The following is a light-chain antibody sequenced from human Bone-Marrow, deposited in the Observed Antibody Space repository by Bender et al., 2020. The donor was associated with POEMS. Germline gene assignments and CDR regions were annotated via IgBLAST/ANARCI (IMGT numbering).Light chain of an antibody. CDR1: SSDVGGSNY. J-gene: IGLJ3*02. Sequence: QSALTQPASVSGSPGQSITISCTGTSSDVGGSNYVSWYQQHPGKAPKLMIYEVTKRPSGVSNRFSGSKSGNTASLTISGLQAEDEADYYCCSYAGSTTLVFGGGTKLTVL. CDR3: CSYAGSTTLV. V-gene: IGLV2-23*02. CDR2: EVT.